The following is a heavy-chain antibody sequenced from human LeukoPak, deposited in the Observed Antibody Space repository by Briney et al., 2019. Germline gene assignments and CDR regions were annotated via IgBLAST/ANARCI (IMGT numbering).Heavy chain of an antibody. Sequence: SETLSLTCTVSGGSISSGDYYWSWIRQPPGKGLEWIGYIYYSGSTYYNPSLKSRVTISVDTSMNQFSLKLSSVTAADTAVYYCARGEAGASEFDYWGQGTLVTVSS. D-gene: IGHD1-26*01. CDR1: GGSISSGDYY. CDR2: IYYSGST. V-gene: IGHV4-30-4*08. CDR3: ARGEAGASEFDY. J-gene: IGHJ4*02.